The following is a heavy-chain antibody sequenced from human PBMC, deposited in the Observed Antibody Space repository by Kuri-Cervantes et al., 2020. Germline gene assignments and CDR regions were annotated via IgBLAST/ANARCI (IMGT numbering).Heavy chain of an antibody. J-gene: IGHJ5*02. Sequence: ASVKVSCKASGFTFTHNYIHWVRQAPGQGLEWMGWISPNSGGTHYAQSCQGRVSMSTDTSINTAYMELSSLRSDDTAFYFCARDVGDYYASRGSRFDPWGQGTLVTVSS. CDR1: GFTFTHNY. CDR2: ISPNSGGT. CDR3: ARDVGDYYASRGSRFDP. D-gene: IGHD3-22*01. V-gene: IGHV1-2*02.